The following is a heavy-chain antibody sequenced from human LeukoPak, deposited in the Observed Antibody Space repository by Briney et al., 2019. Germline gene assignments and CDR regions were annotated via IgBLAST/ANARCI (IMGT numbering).Heavy chain of an antibody. CDR3: ARGRYCSSTSCYLNKKVYFDY. D-gene: IGHD2-2*01. CDR1: GFTVSGYY. CDR2: INHSGST. V-gene: IGHV4-34*01. J-gene: IGHJ4*02. Sequence: PGGSLRLSCAASGFTVSGYYMSWVRQPPGKGLEWIGEINHSGSTNYNPSLKSRVTISVDTSKNQFSLKLSSVTAADTAVYYCARGRYCSSTSCYLNKKVYFDYWGQGTLVTVSS.